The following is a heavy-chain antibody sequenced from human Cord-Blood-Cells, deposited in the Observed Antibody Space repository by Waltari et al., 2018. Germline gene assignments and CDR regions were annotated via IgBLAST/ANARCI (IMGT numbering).Heavy chain of an antibody. V-gene: IGHV4-34*01. CDR1: GGSFSGYY. Sequence: QVQLQQWGAGLLKPSETLSLPCALYGGSFSGYYWRWFRQPPGKGLEWIGEITHSGSTNYNPSLKSRVTISVDTSKNQFSLKLSSVTAADTAVYYCARPDSYGTIDAYYFNYWGQGTLVTVSS. CDR3: ARPDSYGTIDAYYFNY. CDR2: ITHSGST. D-gene: IGHD5-18*01. J-gene: IGHJ4*02.